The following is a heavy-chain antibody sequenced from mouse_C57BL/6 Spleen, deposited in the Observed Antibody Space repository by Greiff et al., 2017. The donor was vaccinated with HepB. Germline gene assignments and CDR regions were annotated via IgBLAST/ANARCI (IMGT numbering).Heavy chain of an antibody. J-gene: IGHJ4*01. CDR2: INPNNGGT. D-gene: IGHD2-3*01. CDR3: ARGEDGYYDKAMDY. V-gene: IGHV1-22*01. CDR1: GYTFTDYN. Sequence: EVKLQESGPELVKPGASVKMSCKASGYTFTDYNMHWVKQSHGKSLEWIGYINPNNGGTSYNQKFKGKATLTVNKSSSTAYMGLRSLTSEDSAVYYCARGEDGYYDKAMDYWGQGTSVTVSS.